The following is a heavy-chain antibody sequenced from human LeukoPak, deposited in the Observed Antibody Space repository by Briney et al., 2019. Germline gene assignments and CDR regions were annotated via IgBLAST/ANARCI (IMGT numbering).Heavy chain of an antibody. Sequence: EASVKVSCKASGYTFSSHDIYWVRQATGQGLERKGWMNPHSGNTGYAQKFQGRVTMTRNTPIGTAYMELSSQRSEDTAVYYCARGYSINCSSTSCNHYLNWFDPWGQGTLVTVSS. CDR1: GYTFSSHD. CDR2: MNPHSGNT. CDR3: ARGYSINCSSTSCNHYLNWFDP. D-gene: IGHD2-2*01. V-gene: IGHV1-8*01. J-gene: IGHJ5*02.